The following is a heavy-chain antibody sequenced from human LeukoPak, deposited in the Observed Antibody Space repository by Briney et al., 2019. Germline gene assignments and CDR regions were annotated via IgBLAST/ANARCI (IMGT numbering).Heavy chain of an antibody. D-gene: IGHD4-11*01. Sequence: SETLSLTCSVSGGSISNYYWSWIRQPPGKGLEWIGYIYYSGSTNYNPSLKSRVTISVDTPKNQFSLKLSSVTAADTAVYFCARERTTGREFDYWGQGTLVTVSS. CDR2: IYYSGST. V-gene: IGHV4-59*01. CDR1: GGSISNYY. J-gene: IGHJ4*02. CDR3: ARERTTGREFDY.